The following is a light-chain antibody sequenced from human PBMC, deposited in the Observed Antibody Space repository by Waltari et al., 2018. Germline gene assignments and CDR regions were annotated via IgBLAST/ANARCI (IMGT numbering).Light chain of an antibody. CDR1: TSYVGSYHY. CDR3: SSYTDDTTLDVI. Sequence: QSALTQPASVSGSPGQTITIPCTGTTSYVGSYHYVPWYQRHPGKAPKLIIYDVYIRPSGVSSRFSGSKSGNTASLTISGLQAEDEGDYYCSSYTDDTTLDVIFGGGTKLTVL. V-gene: IGLV2-14*03. J-gene: IGLJ2*01. CDR2: DVY.